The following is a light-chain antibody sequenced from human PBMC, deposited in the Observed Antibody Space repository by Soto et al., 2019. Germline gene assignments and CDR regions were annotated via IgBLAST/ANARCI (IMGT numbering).Light chain of an antibody. J-gene: IGKJ2*01. Sequence: DIQMTQSPSTLSASVGDRVTITCRARQSISSWLAWYQQKPGKAPKLLSYKASSLESGVPSRFSGSGSGTEFTLTISSLQPDDFATYYCQQYNRYYTFGQGTKLEIK. V-gene: IGKV1-5*03. CDR1: QSISSW. CDR2: KAS. CDR3: QQYNRYYT.